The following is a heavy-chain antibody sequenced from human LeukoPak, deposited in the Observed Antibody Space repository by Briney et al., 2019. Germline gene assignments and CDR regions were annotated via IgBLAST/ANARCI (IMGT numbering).Heavy chain of an antibody. D-gene: IGHD6-13*01. CDR2: IYYSGST. V-gene: IGHV4-59*01. J-gene: IGHJ4*02. CDR3: ARNYQYSSSWYY. CDR1: GGSISSYY. Sequence: SETLSLTCTVSGGSISSYYWSWIRQPPGKGLEWVGYIYYSGSTNYNPSLKSRVTISVDTSKNQFSLKLSSVTAADTAVYYCARNYQYSSSWYYWGQGTLVTVSS.